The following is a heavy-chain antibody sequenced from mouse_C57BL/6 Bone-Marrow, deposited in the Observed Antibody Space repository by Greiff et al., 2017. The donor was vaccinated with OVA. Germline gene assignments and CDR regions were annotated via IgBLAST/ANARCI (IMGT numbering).Heavy chain of an antibody. Sequence: QVQLQQSGAELVKPGASVKLSCKASGYAFSSYWMHWVKQRPGKGLEWIGQIYPGDGDTNYNEKFKGKATMTADKSSSTAYMQLSSLTSEDYAVYFCARRDYYSRDFDGWGTGTTVTVSS. V-gene: IGHV1-80*01. CDR3: ARRDYYSRDFDG. CDR2: IYPGDGDT. J-gene: IGHJ1*03. CDR1: GYAFSSYW. D-gene: IGHD2-12*01.